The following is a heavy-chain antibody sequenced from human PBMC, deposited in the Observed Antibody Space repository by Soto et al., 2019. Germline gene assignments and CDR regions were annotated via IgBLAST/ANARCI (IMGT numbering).Heavy chain of an antibody. CDR3: ATTGGYSSTWLLYYLDY. CDR2: IKRDGSEK. V-gene: IGHV3-7*03. J-gene: IGHJ4*02. Sequence: GGSLRLSCAVSGFTFSTYWNSWVCEAQGKGLEWVANIKRDGSEKYYVDSVKGRFTISRDNAKNSLYLQMNSLRAEDTAVYYCATTGGYSSTWLLYYLDYWGQGTLVTVSS. D-gene: IGHD6-13*01. CDR1: GFTFSTYW.